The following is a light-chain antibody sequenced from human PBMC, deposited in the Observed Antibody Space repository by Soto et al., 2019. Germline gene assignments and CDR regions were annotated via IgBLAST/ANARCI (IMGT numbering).Light chain of an antibody. CDR2: RAS. V-gene: IGKV3-15*01. Sequence: PGGTATLACRASQSVSSNLAWYQQKPGQAPRLLIQRASTRATGIPARFSGSGSGTEFTLTISSLQSEDFAVYFCQQYNNWPGTFGQGTKVDIK. CDR1: QSVSSN. CDR3: QQYNNWPGT. J-gene: IGKJ1*01.